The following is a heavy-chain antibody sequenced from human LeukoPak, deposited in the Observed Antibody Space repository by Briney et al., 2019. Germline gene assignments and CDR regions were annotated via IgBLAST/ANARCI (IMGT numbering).Heavy chain of an antibody. CDR3: ARVVRYSYYYYYMDV. D-gene: IGHD1-26*01. J-gene: IGHJ6*03. CDR2: IIPIFGTA. CDR1: GGTFTSYA. V-gene: IGHV1-69*05. Sequence: SVKVSCKASGGTFTSYAISWVRQAPGQGLEWMGGIIPIFGTANYAQKFQGRVTITTDASTSTAYMELSSLRSEDTAVYYCARVVRYSYYYYYMDVWGKGTTVTVSS.